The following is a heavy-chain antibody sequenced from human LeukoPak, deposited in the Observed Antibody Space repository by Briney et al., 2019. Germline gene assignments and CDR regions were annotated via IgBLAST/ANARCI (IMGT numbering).Heavy chain of an antibody. D-gene: IGHD3-10*01. J-gene: IGHJ6*02. CDR3: AGAGSHRDLYYYYGMDV. CDR2: ISAYNGNT. V-gene: IGHV1-18*01. CDR1: GYTVTSYG. Sequence: GASVQVSCKASGYTVTSYGITWVRQAPGQGLEWMGWISAYNGNTKYSQKLQGRVTMTTDTSTSTAYMDLRSLKSDDTAVYYCAGAGSHRDLYYYYGMDVWGQGTTVTVSS.